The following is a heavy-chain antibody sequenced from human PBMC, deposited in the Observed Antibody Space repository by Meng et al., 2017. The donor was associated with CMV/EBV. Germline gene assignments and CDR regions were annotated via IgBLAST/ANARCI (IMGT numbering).Heavy chain of an antibody. D-gene: IGHD3-22*01. V-gene: IGHV1-69*01. CDR2: ISPIFGTA. CDR3: ARGRIWNYYDSSGYNFDY. CDR1: ESTFSSYA. Sequence: QVQLVQSGAAVKKPGSSVKVSCKASESTFSSYAISWVRQAPGQGLEWMGGISPIFGTANYAQKFQGRVTITADESTSTAYMELSSLRSEDTAVHYCARGRIWNYYDSSGYNFDYWGQGTLVTVSS. J-gene: IGHJ4*02.